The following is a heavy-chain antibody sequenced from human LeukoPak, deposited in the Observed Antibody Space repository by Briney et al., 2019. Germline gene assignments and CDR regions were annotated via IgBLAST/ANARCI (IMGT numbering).Heavy chain of an antibody. CDR3: ARGLRYCSSTSCLRDNWFDP. J-gene: IGHJ5*02. Sequence: ASVRVSCKASGYTFTSYDINWVRQATGQGLEWMGWMNPNSGNTGYAQKFQGRVTMTRNTSISTAYMELSSLRSEDTAVYYCARGLRYCSSTSCLRDNWFDPWGQGTLVTVSS. CDR2: MNPNSGNT. D-gene: IGHD2-2*01. V-gene: IGHV1-8*01. CDR1: GYTFTSYD.